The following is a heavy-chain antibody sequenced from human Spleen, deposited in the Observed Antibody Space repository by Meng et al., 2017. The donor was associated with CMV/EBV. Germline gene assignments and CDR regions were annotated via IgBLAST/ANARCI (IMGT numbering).Heavy chain of an antibody. J-gene: IGHJ4*02. CDR2: IYYSGST. CDR1: GGSISSHNYC. D-gene: IGHD1-26*01. V-gene: IGHV4-39*07. CDR3: ARAVMVGATIDY. Sequence: GSLRLSCTVSGGSISSHNYCWVWIRQPPGKGLEWIGSIYYSGSTDHNPSLKSRVTISVDTSKNHFSLSVTSVTAADTAVYYCARAVMVGATIDYWGQGTLVTVSS.